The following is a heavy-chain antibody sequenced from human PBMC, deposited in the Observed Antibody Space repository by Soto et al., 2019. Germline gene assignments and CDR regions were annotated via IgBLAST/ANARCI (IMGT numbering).Heavy chain of an antibody. CDR2: IWYDGSNK. D-gene: IGHD4-17*01. J-gene: IGHJ3*02. V-gene: IGHV3-33*01. CDR1: GFTFSDYG. Sequence: QVQLVESGGGVVQPGRSLRLSCAASGFTFSDYGMHWVRQAPGKGLEWVAVIWYDGSNKYYADSVKGRFTISRDNSKNTLYLQMNSLRVEDTAVYYCARERWNAFDIWGQGTMVTASS. CDR3: ARERWNAFDI.